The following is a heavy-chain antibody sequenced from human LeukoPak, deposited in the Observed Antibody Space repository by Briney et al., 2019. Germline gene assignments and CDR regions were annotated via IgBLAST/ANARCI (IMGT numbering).Heavy chain of an antibody. Sequence: GGSLRLSCAASGFTFSSYGMHWVRQAPGKGLEWVAVISYDGSNKYYADSVKGRFTISRDNSKNTLYLQMNSLRAEDTAVYYCARKYGEEWELHPFDYWGQGTLVTVSS. V-gene: IGHV3-30*03. D-gene: IGHD1-26*01. CDR2: ISYDGSNK. CDR3: ARKYGEEWELHPFDY. CDR1: GFTFSSYG. J-gene: IGHJ4*02.